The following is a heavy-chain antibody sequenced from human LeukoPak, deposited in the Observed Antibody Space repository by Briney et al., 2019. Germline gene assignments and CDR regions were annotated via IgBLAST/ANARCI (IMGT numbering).Heavy chain of an antibody. J-gene: IGHJ4*02. CDR2: INPNSGGT. CDR1: GYTFTGYY. Sequence: ASVKVSCKASGYTFTGYYMHWVRQAPGQGLDWMGRINPNSGGTNYAQKFQGRVTMTRDTSISTAYMELSRLRSDDTAVYYCARTRGPVAGYYYFDYWGQGTLVTVSS. D-gene: IGHD6-19*01. CDR3: ARTRGPVAGYYYFDY. V-gene: IGHV1-2*06.